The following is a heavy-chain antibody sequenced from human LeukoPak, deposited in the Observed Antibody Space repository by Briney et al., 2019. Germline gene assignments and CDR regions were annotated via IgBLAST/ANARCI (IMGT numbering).Heavy chain of an antibody. CDR2: ITGYDANT. D-gene: IGHD3-22*01. V-gene: IGHV1-18*01. Sequence: ASVKASCKTSVYTLINYAISWVRQAPGQGLEWLGWITGYDANTKYAQKIQGRVTMTIDMSTSTAHMELRSLRSDDTAVYYCARDDPAYDRRGYYYYWGQGSLVTVSS. CDR3: ARDDPAYDRRGYYYY. CDR1: VYTLINYA. J-gene: IGHJ4*02.